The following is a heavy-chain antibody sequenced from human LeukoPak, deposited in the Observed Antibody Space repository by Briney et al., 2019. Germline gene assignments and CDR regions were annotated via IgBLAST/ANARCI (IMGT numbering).Heavy chain of an antibody. CDR1: GFTFNSHT. CDR2: ISPSSSYI. V-gene: IGHV3-21*01. Sequence: GGSLRLSCAASGFTFNSHTMNWVRQAPGKGLEWVAYISPSSSYIFYGDSVKCRFTMSRDNAKNSLYLQMDSLRVEDTALYYCVRGLYYGSGTYYNAMVGSWFDPWGQGTLVTVSS. CDR3: VRGLYYGSGTYYNAMVGSWFDP. J-gene: IGHJ5*02. D-gene: IGHD3-10*01.